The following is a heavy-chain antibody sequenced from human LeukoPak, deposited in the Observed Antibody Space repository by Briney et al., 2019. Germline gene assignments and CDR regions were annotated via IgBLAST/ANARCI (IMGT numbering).Heavy chain of an antibody. CDR1: GFTFSSYS. CDR2: ISSSSSYI. J-gene: IGHJ4*02. CDR3: ARSPTSWYFDY. D-gene: IGHD2-2*01. Sequence: GGSLRLSCAASGFTFSSYSMNWVRQAPGKGLEWVSSISSSSSYIYYADSVKGRFTISRDNSKNTLYLQMNSLRPEDTSVYYCARSPTSWYFDYWGQGTLVTVSS. V-gene: IGHV3-21*01.